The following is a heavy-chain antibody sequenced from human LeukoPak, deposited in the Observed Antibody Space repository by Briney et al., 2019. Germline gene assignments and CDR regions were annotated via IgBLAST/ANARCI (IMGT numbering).Heavy chain of an antibody. Sequence: ASVKVSCEASGYTFTDYYMHWVRQAPGQGLEYMGWVNPHSGGTDSAQQFQGRVTMTRDTSITTAYMELSGLRSDDTAVYFCARSTSGYCSGVTCYLDYWGQGTLVTVSS. CDR2: VNPHSGGT. V-gene: IGHV1-2*02. CDR1: GYTFTDYY. J-gene: IGHJ4*02. D-gene: IGHD2-15*01. CDR3: ARSTSGYCSGVTCYLDY.